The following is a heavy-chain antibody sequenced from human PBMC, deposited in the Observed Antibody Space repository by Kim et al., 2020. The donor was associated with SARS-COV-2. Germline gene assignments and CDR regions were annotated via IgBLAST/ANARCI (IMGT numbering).Heavy chain of an antibody. J-gene: IGHJ3*02. CDR1: GYSISSGYY. V-gene: IGHV4-38-2*02. CDR2: IYHSGST. D-gene: IGHD1-26*01. Sequence: SETLSLTCTVSGYSISSGYYWGWIRQPPGKGLEWIGSIYHSGSTNYNPSLKSRVTISVDTSKNQFSLKLSSVTAAGTAVYYCARDPRPLGIVGATNDHVGGHFFDIWGQGTLVTVSS. CDR3: ARDPRPLGIVGATNDHVGGHFFDI.